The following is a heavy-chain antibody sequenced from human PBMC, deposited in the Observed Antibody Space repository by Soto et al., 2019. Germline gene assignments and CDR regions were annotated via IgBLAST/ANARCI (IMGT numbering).Heavy chain of an antibody. Sequence: TGGSLRLSCAASGFTFSSYAMRWVRQAPGKXLEWVSAISGSGGSTYYADSVKGRFTISRDNSKNTLYLQMNSLRAEDTAVYYCAKVEGSMIVVVINPPFDYWGHGTLVTVSS. CDR3: AKVEGSMIVVVINPPFDY. CDR2: ISGSGGST. J-gene: IGHJ4*01. CDR1: GFTFSSYA. D-gene: IGHD3-22*01. V-gene: IGHV3-23*01.